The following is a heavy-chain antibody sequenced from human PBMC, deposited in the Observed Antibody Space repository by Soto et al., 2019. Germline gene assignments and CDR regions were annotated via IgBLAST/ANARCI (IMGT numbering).Heavy chain of an antibody. D-gene: IGHD3-3*01. CDR1: GDFISSHY. V-gene: IGHV4-59*08. Sequence: QVQLQESGPGLVKPSETVSLTCTVSGDFISSHYWSWIRQTPGKGLEWIGYVYHDGNTDSSPSLKRRVTISLDTSKNQVSLSLTSVTAADTAVYYCARPKGITPAVWDFDLWGRGTLVTVSS. CDR2: VYHDGNT. J-gene: IGHJ2*01. CDR3: ARPKGITPAVWDFDL.